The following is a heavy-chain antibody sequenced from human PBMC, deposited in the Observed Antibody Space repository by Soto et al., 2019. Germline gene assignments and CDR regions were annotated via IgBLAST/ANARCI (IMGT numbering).Heavy chain of an antibody. Sequence: EVHLVESGGGLVQPGRSLRLSCAASGFTFEDHDIHWIRQAPGKGLEWVSGINWNSGITGYADSVKGRFTISRDNANNSLHLEMNSLRTEDTALYYCARGRGALTVVSNWFDPWGQGTLVTVSS. CDR3: ARGRGALTVVSNWFDP. J-gene: IGHJ5*02. D-gene: IGHD3-22*01. V-gene: IGHV3-9*01. CDR2: INWNSGIT. CDR1: GFTFEDHD.